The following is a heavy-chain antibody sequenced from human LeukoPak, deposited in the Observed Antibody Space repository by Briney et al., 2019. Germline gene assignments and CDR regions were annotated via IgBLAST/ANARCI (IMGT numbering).Heavy chain of an antibody. CDR1: GGSISRGSYY. V-gene: IGHV4-61*09. J-gene: IGHJ3*02. D-gene: IGHD3-22*01. Sequence: PSETLSLTCIVAGGSISRGSYYWSWLRQPAGKGLEWIGHIYTSGSTNYYPPLNSRVTISIDTAKNQFSLKVSSVTAADSAVYYCAREEDYSDSSGHYHVRTLDIWGQGTMVSVSS. CDR2: IYTSGST. CDR3: AREEDYSDSSGHYHVRTLDI.